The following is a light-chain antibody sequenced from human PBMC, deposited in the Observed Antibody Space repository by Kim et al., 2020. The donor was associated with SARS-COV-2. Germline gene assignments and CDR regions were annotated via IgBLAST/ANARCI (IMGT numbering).Light chain of an antibody. V-gene: IGLV2-14*03. CDR1: SSDVGAYND. J-gene: IGLJ1*01. CDR3: SSYTISNYV. CDR2: DVS. Sequence: PGQSITISCTGTSSDVGAYNDVSWYQHHPGKAPKLMIYDVSRRPSGVSHRFSGSRSGNTASLTISGLQAEDEADYYCSSYTISNYVFGTGTKVTVL.